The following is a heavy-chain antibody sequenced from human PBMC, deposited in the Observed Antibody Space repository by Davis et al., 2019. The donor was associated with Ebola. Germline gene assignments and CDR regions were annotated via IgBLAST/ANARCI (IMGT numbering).Heavy chain of an antibody. J-gene: IGHJ5*02. CDR1: GGSISSYY. CDR3: ARQKGRFDP. V-gene: IGHV4-59*08. CDR2: IYYSGST. D-gene: IGHD3-10*01. Sequence: MPSETLSLTCIVSGGSISSYYWSWIRQPPGKGLEWIGYIYYSGSTNYNPSLKSRVTISVDTSKNQFSLKLSSVTAADTAVYYCARQKGRFDPWGQGTLVTVSS.